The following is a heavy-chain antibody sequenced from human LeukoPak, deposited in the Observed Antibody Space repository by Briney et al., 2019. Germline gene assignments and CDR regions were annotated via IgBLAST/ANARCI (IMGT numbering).Heavy chain of an antibody. CDR1: GASIISDTYY. J-gene: IGHJ4*02. Sequence: SETLSLTCTVSGASIISDTYYWGWIRQPPGKGRGGIGGINYSGSTYYSPSLKSRVTMSVDTSTNQFSLKLISVTAADTALYYCARNFYASSGYYLDDFYFDFWGQGTLVTVSS. CDR2: INYSGST. V-gene: IGHV4-39*07. CDR3: ARNFYASSGYYLDDFYFDF. D-gene: IGHD3-22*01.